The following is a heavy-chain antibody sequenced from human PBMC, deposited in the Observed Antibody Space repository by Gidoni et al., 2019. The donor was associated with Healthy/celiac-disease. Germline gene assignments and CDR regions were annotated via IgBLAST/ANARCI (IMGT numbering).Heavy chain of an antibody. CDR3: ARVRGAATPYDY. D-gene: IGHD1-26*01. CDR2: INAGNGNT. J-gene: IGHJ4*02. V-gene: IGHV1-3*01. CDR1: GHTFTSYA. Sequence: QVPLVQSAAEVQKPGASVKVSCNASGHTFTSYAMHWVRQAPGQRLEWMGWINAGNGNTKYSQKFQGRVTITRDTSASTAYMELSSLRSEDTAVYYCARVRGAATPYDYWGQGTLVTVSS.